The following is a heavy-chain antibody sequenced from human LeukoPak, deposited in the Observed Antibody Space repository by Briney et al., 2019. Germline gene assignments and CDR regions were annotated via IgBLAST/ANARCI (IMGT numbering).Heavy chain of an antibody. CDR2: INTNTGNP. CDR3: ARSQLPYYYYMDV. J-gene: IGHJ6*03. Sequence: ASVKVSCKASGYTFTGYYMHWVRQAPGQGLEWMGWINTNTGNPTYAQGFTGRFVFSLDTSVSTAYLQISSLKAEDTAVYYCARSQLPYYYYMDVWGKGTTVTVSS. V-gene: IGHV7-4-1*02. D-gene: IGHD2-2*01. CDR1: GYTFTGYY.